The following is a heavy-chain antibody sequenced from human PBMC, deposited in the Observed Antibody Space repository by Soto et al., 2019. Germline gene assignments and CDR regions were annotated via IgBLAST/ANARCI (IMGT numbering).Heavy chain of an antibody. Sequence: GASVKVSCKASGYTFTSYAMHWVRQAPGQRLEWMGWINAGNGNTKYSQKFQGRVTITRDTSASTAYMELNSLTAADTAVYYCARGVTTMGNLVAWFDPWGQGTLVTVSS. D-gene: IGHD5-18*01. V-gene: IGHV1-3*01. CDR1: GYTFTSYA. J-gene: IGHJ5*02. CDR3: ARGVTTMGNLVAWFDP. CDR2: INAGNGNT.